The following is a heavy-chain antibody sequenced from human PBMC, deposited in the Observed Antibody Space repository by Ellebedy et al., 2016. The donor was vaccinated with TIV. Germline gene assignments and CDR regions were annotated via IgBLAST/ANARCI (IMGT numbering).Heavy chain of an antibody. CDR3: ARYGDSFGNYFADGMDV. CDR1: GFTFNTYA. CDR2: ISYDGSKK. Sequence: GESLKISCAASGFTFNTYAMHWVRQAPDKGLEWVAVISYDGSKKYYADSVQGRITISRDTSKNTLHLQMNSLRAEDTAVYYCARYGDSFGNYFADGMDVWGQGTTVIVSS. D-gene: IGHD3-22*01. J-gene: IGHJ6*02. V-gene: IGHV3-30-3*01.